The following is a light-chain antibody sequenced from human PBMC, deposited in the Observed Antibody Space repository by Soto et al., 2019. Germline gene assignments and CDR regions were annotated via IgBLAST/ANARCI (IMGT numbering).Light chain of an antibody. V-gene: IGKV1-5*01. CDR1: QSISSW. Sequence: GDRVTITCRASQSISSWLAWYQQKKGKAPKLLIYDASSLESGVPSRFRGSGSGTECTLPLSRLQPDDFATYYGQQYNSYSRTFGQGTKVDIK. J-gene: IGKJ1*01. CDR3: QQYNSYSRT. CDR2: DAS.